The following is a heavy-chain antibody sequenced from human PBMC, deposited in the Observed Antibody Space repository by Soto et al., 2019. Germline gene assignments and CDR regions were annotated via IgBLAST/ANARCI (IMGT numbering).Heavy chain of an antibody. CDR2: LYSGST. D-gene: IGHD3-10*01. J-gene: IGHJ4*02. CDR1: GASISRGGFH. Sequence: QLQLQESGPGLVKPSETLSLTCAVSGASISRGGFHWGWIRQPPGQGLEWIGSLYSGSTYYNPSLKCRVTISADTSKNQYSLTLSYVTAADTAVYYCASRGSGHTFDYWGQGTLVTVSS. V-gene: IGHV4-39*01. CDR3: ASRGSGHTFDY.